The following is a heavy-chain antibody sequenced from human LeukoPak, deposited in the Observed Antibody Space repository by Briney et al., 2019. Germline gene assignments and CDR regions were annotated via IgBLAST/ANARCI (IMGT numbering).Heavy chain of an antibody. Sequence: GGSLRLSCAASGFTFSSYGMHWVRQAPGKGLEWVAVISYDGSNKYYADSVKGRFTISRDNSKNTQYLQMNSLRAEDTAVYYCAKDLLVVVAYYYYGMDVWGQGTTVTVSS. D-gene: IGHD2-2*01. CDR3: AKDLLVVVAYYYYGMDV. CDR2: ISYDGSNK. CDR1: GFTFSSYG. J-gene: IGHJ6*02. V-gene: IGHV3-30*18.